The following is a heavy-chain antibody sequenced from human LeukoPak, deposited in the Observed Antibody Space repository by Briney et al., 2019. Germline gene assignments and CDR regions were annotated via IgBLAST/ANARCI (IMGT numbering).Heavy chain of an antibody. CDR2: IYYSGST. CDR1: GGSISSYY. CDR3: ARVSYYYGSGGDY. Sequence: SETLSLTCTVSGGSISSYYWSWIRQPPGKGLEWIGYIYYSGSTNYNPSLKSRVTISVDTSKNQFSLKLSSVTAADTAVYYCARVSYYYGSGGDYWGQGTLVTVSS. D-gene: IGHD3-10*01. J-gene: IGHJ4*02. V-gene: IGHV4-59*01.